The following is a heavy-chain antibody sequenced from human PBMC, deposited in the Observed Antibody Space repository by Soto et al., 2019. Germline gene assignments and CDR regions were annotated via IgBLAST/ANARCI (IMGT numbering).Heavy chain of an antibody. CDR1: GGTVASSHW. V-gene: IGHV4-4*02. Sequence: QVQLQESGPRLVKPSESLSLTCGVSGGTVASSHWWSWVRQSPGRGLDWIGNVYHTGDTSFNPSLQSRAPFSLDKSNNLFSLRLTSVTAADTAVYFCAREIVTAGGNNYFDPWGPGTLVTVSS. D-gene: IGHD2-21*02. CDR3: AREIVTAGGNNYFDP. CDR2: VYHTGDT. J-gene: IGHJ5*02.